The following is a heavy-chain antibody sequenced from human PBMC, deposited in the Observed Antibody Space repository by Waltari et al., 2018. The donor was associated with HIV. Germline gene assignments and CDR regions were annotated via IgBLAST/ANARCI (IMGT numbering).Heavy chain of an antibody. CDR2: INPNSGDT. Sequence: QVQLVQSGAEVKKPGASVKVSCKASEYIFIGYYINWVRQAPGQGPEWGGWINPNSGDTNYARRFQGRVTMTRDTSITTAYMELRRLTSDDTAVYYCARDRGWGEPNWYFDLWGRGTLVTVSS. D-gene: IGHD3-16*01. CDR1: EYIFIGYY. J-gene: IGHJ2*01. V-gene: IGHV1-2*02. CDR3: ARDRGWGEPNWYFDL.